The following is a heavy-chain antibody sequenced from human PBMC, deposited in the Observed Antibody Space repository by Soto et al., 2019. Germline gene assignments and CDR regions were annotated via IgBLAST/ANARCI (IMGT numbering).Heavy chain of an antibody. D-gene: IGHD4-17*01. CDR1: GGSSSSSIYY. CDR3: ARQEYGDDGEVGYFQH. J-gene: IGHJ1*01. CDR2: INYNGST. Sequence: QLQLQESGPGLVKPSETLSLTCTVSGGSSSSSIYYWAWLRQPPGKGLERIGSINYNGSTYYNPSITRRVIIYVDTSKNQFALKLSSVTAADTAVYYCARQEYGDDGEVGYFQHWGQGTLVTVSS. V-gene: IGHV4-39*01.